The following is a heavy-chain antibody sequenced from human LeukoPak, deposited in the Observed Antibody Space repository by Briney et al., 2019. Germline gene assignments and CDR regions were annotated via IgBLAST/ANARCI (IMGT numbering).Heavy chain of an antibody. CDR3: ARRSSSSQGPYYFDY. V-gene: IGHV4-34*01. Sequence: PSETLSLTCAVYGGSFSGYYWSWIRQPPGKGLEWIGEINHSGSTNYNPSLKSRVTISVDTSKNQFSLKLSSVTAADTAVYYCARRSSSSQGPYYFDYWGQGTLVTVSS. CDR1: GGSFSGYY. J-gene: IGHJ4*02. CDR2: INHSGST. D-gene: IGHD1-26*01.